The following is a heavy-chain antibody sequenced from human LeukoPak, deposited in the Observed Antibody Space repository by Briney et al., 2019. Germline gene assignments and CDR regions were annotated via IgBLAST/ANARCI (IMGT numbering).Heavy chain of an antibody. CDR3: ARAQYYDSTTAGGMDV. V-gene: IGHV3-74*01. CDR2: INSDGSST. D-gene: IGHD3-22*01. CDR1: GFTFSSYW. Sequence: GGSLRLSCAASGFTFSSYWMHWVRQAPGKGLVWVSRINSDGSSTNYADSVKGRFTSSRDNAKNTLSLQMNSLRAEDTVVYYCARAQYYDSTTAGGMDVWGQGTTVTVSS. J-gene: IGHJ6*02.